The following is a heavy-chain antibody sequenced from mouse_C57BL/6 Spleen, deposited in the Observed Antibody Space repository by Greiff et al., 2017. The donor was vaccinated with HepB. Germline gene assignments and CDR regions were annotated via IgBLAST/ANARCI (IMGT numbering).Heavy chain of an antibody. Sequence: EVKLVESGGGLVKPGGSLKLSCAASGFTFSSYAMSWVRQTPEKRLEWVATISDGGSYTYYPDNVKGRFTISRDNAKNNLYLQMSHLKSEDTAMYYCARDWKIGGFKAWFAYWGQGTLVTVSA. CDR1: GFTFSSYA. CDR3: ARDWKIGGFKAWFAY. D-gene: IGHD1-1*02. CDR2: ISDGGSYT. V-gene: IGHV5-4*01. J-gene: IGHJ3*01.